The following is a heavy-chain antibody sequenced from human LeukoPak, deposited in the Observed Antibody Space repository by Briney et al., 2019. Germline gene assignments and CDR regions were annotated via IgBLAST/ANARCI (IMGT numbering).Heavy chain of an antibody. V-gene: IGHV1-18*01. J-gene: IGHJ5*02. CDR3: ASVQWLVGGWFDP. CDR2: INAYNGNT. CDR1: GYTFTSYG. Sequence: GASVKVSCKASGYTFTSYGISCVRQAPGQGLEWMGWINAYNGNTNYAQKLQGRVTMTTDTSTSTAFMELRSLRSDDTALYYCASVQWLVGGWFDPWGPETLVTVSS. D-gene: IGHD6-19*01.